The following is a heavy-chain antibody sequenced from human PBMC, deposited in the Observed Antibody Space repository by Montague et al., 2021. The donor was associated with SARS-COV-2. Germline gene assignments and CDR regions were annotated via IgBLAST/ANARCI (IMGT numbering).Heavy chain of an antibody. V-gene: IGHV4-61*01. CDR2: VFYTGNT. Sequence: SETLSLTCSVSGADVSRGNYYWSWIRQPPGRGLEWIGYVFYTGNTNYNPSLKSRVTISVDTSKNQFSLKLSSVTAADTAVYYCARRSSGYCSGGSCYSAFDPWGQRTLVTVSS. D-gene: IGHD2-15*01. J-gene: IGHJ5*02. CDR1: GADVSRGNYY. CDR3: ARRSSGYCSGGSCYSAFDP.